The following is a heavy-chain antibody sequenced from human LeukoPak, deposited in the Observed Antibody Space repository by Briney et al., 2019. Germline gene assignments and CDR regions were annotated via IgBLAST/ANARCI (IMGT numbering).Heavy chain of an antibody. CDR2: IRYDGSKE. CDR3: ARQYDSSSAGH. CDR1: GFTFRSYG. J-gene: IGHJ4*02. Sequence: PGRSLRLSCVASGFTFRSYGMHWVRQAPGKGLEWVAVIRYDGSKEFYADSVKGRFTISRDNSKNTVYLQMNSLRVEDTAVYYCARQYDSSSAGHWGQGTLVTVSS. D-gene: IGHD6-6*01. V-gene: IGHV3-33*01.